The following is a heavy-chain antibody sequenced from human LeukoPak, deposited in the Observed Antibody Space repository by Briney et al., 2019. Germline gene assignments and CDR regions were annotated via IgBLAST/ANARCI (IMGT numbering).Heavy chain of an antibody. J-gene: IGHJ4*02. CDR1: GGSISSGGYS. V-gene: IGHV4-30-2*01. D-gene: IGHD2-2*01. CDR3: ARGPSVVVPAAMSSFDY. CDR2: IYHSGST. Sequence: PSETLSLTCAVSGGSISSGGYSWSWIRQPPGKGLEWIGYIYHSGSTYYNPSLKSRVTISVDRSKNQFSLKLSSVTAADTAVYYCARGPSVVVPAAMSSFDYWGQGTLVTVSS.